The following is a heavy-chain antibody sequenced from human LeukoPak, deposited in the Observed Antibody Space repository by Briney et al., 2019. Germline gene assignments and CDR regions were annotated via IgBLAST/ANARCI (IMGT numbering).Heavy chain of an antibody. CDR2: LTGSGRTT. V-gene: IGHV3-23*01. CDR3: AKDQTPLYFYYYGMDV. Sequence: PGGSLTLSCVASGFNFSSYAMSWVRQAPGKGLEWVSSLTGSGRTTFYADSVRGRFTISRDNSKSTLYLQMSSLRAEDTATYYCAKDQTPLYFYYYGMDVWGQGTTVTVSS. CDR1: GFNFSSYA. J-gene: IGHJ6*02.